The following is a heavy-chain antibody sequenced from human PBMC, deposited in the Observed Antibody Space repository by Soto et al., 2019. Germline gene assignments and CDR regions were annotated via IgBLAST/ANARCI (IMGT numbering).Heavy chain of an antibody. D-gene: IGHD1-26*01. Sequence: QVQLVQSGAEVKKPGSSVKVSCRASGGTFSNYAISWVRQAPGQGLEWMGGIIPIFGTPKHAQKFQGRVTITADESTSTAYMGLSSLRSEDTAVYYCARPDSGSYFFDYWGQGTLVTVSS. V-gene: IGHV1-69*12. CDR1: GGTFSNYA. J-gene: IGHJ4*02. CDR3: ARPDSGSYFFDY. CDR2: IIPIFGTP.